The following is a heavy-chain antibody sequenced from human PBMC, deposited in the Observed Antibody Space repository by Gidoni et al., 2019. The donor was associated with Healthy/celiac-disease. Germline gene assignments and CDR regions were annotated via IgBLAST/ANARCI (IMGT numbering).Heavy chain of an antibody. CDR2: IISDGSRP. Sequence: EVQRVESGGGSVQPGGSLRPSCEASGCTFSSYWMHWVCQAPGQGLVWASRIISDGSRPSYADSVKGRFTISRDNAKNTLYLQMSSLRAEDTAVYYCARMWDLYSSGWSLLWGRGTLVTVSS. V-gene: IGHV3-74*01. D-gene: IGHD6-19*01. CDR1: GCTFSSYW. CDR3: ARMWDLYSSGWSLL. J-gene: IGHJ2*01.